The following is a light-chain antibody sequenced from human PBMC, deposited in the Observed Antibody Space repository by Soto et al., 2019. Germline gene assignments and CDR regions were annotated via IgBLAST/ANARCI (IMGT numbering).Light chain of an antibody. Sequence: EIVLTQSPATLSLSPGERATLSCRASQSVSSYLAWYQQKPGQAPRLLIYDASNRATGIPARFSGGGSGTDFTLTISSLEPEDFAFYYFQQRSNWPPLFTFGPGTKVDIK. CDR3: QQRSNWPPLFT. CDR1: QSVSSY. CDR2: DAS. J-gene: IGKJ3*01. V-gene: IGKV3-11*01.